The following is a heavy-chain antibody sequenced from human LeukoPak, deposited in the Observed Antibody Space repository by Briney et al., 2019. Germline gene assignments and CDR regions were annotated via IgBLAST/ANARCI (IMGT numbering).Heavy chain of an antibody. CDR3: ARVLGFLESPDAFDI. V-gene: IGHV1-2*02. D-gene: IGHD3-3*01. CDR2: INPNSGGT. Sequence: ASVKVSCKASGYTFTGYYMHWLRQAPGQGLEWMGWINPNSGGTNYAQKFRGRATMTRDTSISTAYMELSRLRSDDTAVYYCARVLGFLESPDAFDIWGQGTMVTVSS. J-gene: IGHJ3*02. CDR1: GYTFTGYY.